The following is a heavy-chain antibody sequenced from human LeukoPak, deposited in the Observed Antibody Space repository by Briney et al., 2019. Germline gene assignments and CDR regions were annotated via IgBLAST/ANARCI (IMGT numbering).Heavy chain of an antibody. CDR2: INSDGSST. J-gene: IGHJ4*02. Sequence: GGSLRLSCAASGFTFSSYWMHWVRQAPGKGLVWVSRINSDGSSTSYADPVKGRFTISRDNAKNTLYLQMNSLRAEDTAVYYCVGDYGSGPFDYWGQGTPVTVSS. D-gene: IGHD3-10*01. V-gene: IGHV3-74*01. CDR3: VGDYGSGPFDY. CDR1: GFTFSSYW.